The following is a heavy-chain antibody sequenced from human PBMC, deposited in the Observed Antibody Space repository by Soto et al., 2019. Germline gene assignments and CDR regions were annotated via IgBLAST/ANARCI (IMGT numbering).Heavy chain of an antibody. CDR3: ARDPLLWFGSYYFDY. CDR1: GYTFTSYA. D-gene: IGHD3-10*01. V-gene: IGHV1-3*01. Sequence: ASVKVSCKASGYTFTSYAMHWVRQTPRQRLEWMGWINAGNGNTKYSRKFQGRVTITRDTSASTAYMELSSLRSEDTAVYYCARDPLLWFGSYYFDYWGQGTLVTVSS. CDR2: INAGNGNT. J-gene: IGHJ4*02.